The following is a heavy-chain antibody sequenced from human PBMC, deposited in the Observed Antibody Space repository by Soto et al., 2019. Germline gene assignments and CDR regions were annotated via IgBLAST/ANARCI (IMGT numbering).Heavy chain of an antibody. D-gene: IGHD2-21*01. CDR1: GGSISSGGYS. Sequence: SDTLSLTCAVSGGSISSGGYSWSWIRQPPGKGLEWIGYIYHSGSTYYNPSLKSRVTISVARSKNQFSLKLSSVTAADTAVYYCARGNVVAIDYWGQGTLVTVSS. CDR3: ARGNVVAIDY. CDR2: IYHSGST. V-gene: IGHV4-30-2*01. J-gene: IGHJ4*02.